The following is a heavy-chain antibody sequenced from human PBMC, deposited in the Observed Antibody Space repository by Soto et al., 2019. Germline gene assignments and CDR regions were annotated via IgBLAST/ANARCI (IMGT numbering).Heavy chain of an antibody. J-gene: IGHJ3*02. CDR3: AKXAGXAVAGWGAFDI. V-gene: IGHV3-9*01. Sequence: EVQLVXSGGGLVQPGXSLXLSCAASGFTFDDYAMHWVRQAPGKGLEWVSGISWDSGSIGYADSVKGRFXXSXXXXXXXXXXXXXXXXXEXTALYXCAKXAGXAVAGWGAFDIWG. CDR2: ISWDSGSI. D-gene: IGHD6-19*01. CDR1: GFTFDDYA.